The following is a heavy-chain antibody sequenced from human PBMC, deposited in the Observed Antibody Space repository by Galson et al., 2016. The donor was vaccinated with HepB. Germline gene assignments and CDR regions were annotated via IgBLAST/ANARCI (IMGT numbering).Heavy chain of an antibody. Sequence: SLRLSCAASGFTVSSSYMSWVRQAPGKGLEWVSVIYSGGSTYYADSVKGRFTISSDNSKNTLYLQMNSLKAEDTAVYYCVRDEGYSNGWSDWGQGTLVTVSS. CDR3: VRDEGYSNGWSD. CDR1: GFTVSSSY. D-gene: IGHD6-19*01. V-gene: IGHV3-53*01. J-gene: IGHJ4*02. CDR2: IYSGGST.